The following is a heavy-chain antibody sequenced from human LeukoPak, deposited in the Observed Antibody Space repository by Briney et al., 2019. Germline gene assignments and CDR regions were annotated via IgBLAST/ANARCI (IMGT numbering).Heavy chain of an antibody. D-gene: IGHD3-22*01. CDR2: ISYDGSNK. CDR3: AREIDSSGYYKGYAFDI. Sequence: GRSLRLSCAASGFTFSSYAMHWVRQAPGKGLEWVAVISYDGSNKYYADSVKGRFTISRDNSKNTLYLQMNSLRAEDTAVYYCAREIDSSGYYKGYAFDIWGQGTMVTVSS. V-gene: IGHV3-30-3*01. J-gene: IGHJ3*02. CDR1: GFTFSSYA.